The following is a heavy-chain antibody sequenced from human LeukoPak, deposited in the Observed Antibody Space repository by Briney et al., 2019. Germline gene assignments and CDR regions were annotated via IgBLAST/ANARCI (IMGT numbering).Heavy chain of an antibody. CDR3: AREEDCSGGSCYYGMDV. CDR1: GYTFTSYG. Sequence: GASVKVSCKASGYTFTSYGISWVRQAPGQGLEWMGWISAYNGNTNYAQKLQGRVTMTTDTSTSTAYMELRSLRSDDTAVYYRAREEDCSGGSCYYGMDVWGQGTTVTVSS. D-gene: IGHD2-15*01. J-gene: IGHJ6*02. CDR2: ISAYNGNT. V-gene: IGHV1-18*01.